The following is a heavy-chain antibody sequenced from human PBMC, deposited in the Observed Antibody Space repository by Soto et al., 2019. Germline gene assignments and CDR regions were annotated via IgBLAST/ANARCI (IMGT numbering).Heavy chain of an antibody. CDR2: IIPILGIA. D-gene: IGHD1-20*01. CDR1: GGTFSSYT. Sequence: SVKVSCKASGGTFSSYTISWVRQAPGQGLEWMGRIIPILGIANYAQKFQGRVTITADKSTSTAYMELSSLRSEDTAVYYCASREYNWNTGYHILFDYWGQGTLVTVS. CDR3: ASREYNWNTGYHILFDY. J-gene: IGHJ4*02. V-gene: IGHV1-69*02.